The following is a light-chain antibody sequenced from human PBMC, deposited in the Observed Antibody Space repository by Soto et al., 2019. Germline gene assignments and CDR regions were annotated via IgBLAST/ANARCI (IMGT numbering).Light chain of an antibody. V-gene: IGLV1-47*01. CDR2: RNN. CDR3: AAWDDSLSAVV. J-gene: IGLJ1*01. Sequence: QSVLTQPPSASGTPGQRVTISCSGSSYNIGSNYVYWYQQLPGTAPKLLIYRNNQRPSGVPDRFSGSKSGTSASLAISGLRSEDEADYYCAAWDDSLSAVVFGTWTRSPS. CDR1: SYNIGSNY.